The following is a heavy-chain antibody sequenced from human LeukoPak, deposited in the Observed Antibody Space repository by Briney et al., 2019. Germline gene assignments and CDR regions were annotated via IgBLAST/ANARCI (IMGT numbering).Heavy chain of an antibody. D-gene: IGHD1-20*01. V-gene: IGHV4-34*01. CDR1: GGSFSGYY. CDR3: ARRRNNWNDERLDY. Sequence: SETLSLTCAVYGGSFSGYYWSWIRQPPGKGLVWIGEINHSGSTNYNPSLKSRVTISVDTSKNQFSLKLSSVTAADTAVYYCARRRNNWNDERLDYWGQGTLVTVSS. J-gene: IGHJ4*02. CDR2: INHSGST.